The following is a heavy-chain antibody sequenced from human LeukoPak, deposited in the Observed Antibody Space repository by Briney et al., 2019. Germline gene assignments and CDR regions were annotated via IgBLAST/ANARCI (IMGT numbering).Heavy chain of an antibody. J-gene: IGHJ3*02. V-gene: IGHV4-59*08. D-gene: IGHD5/OR15-5a*01. CDR2: IYYSGST. CDR3: ARSLRLKRAGGDAFYI. CDR1: GGSINNYY. Sequence: ETLSLTCSVSGGSINNYYWNWIRQPPGKGLEWIGYIYYSGSTRYNPSLQSRVTMSIGTSKTQFSLKLDSVTAADTAVYYCARSLRLKRAGGDAFYIGGQGTVVTVSS.